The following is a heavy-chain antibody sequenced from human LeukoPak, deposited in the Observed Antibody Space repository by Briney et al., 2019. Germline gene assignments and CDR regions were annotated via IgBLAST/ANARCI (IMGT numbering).Heavy chain of an antibody. V-gene: IGHV3-48*04. J-gene: IGHJ6*03. D-gene: IGHD2-2*02. CDR1: GFTFSSYG. CDR2: ISSSGSTI. Sequence: GGSLRLSCAASGFTFSSYGMHWVRQAPGKGLEWVSYISSSGSTIYYADSVKGRFTISRDNAKNSLYLQMNSLRAEDTAVYYCARVPAAIYYYYYMDVWGKGTTVTVSS. CDR3: ARVPAAIYYYYYMDV.